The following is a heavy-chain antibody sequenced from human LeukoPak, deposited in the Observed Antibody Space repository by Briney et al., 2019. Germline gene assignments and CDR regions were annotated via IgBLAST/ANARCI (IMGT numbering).Heavy chain of an antibody. D-gene: IGHD3-10*01. CDR3: ANFGSGSYPKNFDY. Sequence: GGSLRLSCAASGFTFSSYAMSWVRQAPGKGLEWVSAISGSGGSTYYADSVKGRFTISSDNSKNTLYLQMNSLRAEDTAVYYCANFGSGSYPKNFDYWGQGTLVTVSS. J-gene: IGHJ4*02. CDR2: ISGSGGST. CDR1: GFTFSSYA. V-gene: IGHV3-23*01.